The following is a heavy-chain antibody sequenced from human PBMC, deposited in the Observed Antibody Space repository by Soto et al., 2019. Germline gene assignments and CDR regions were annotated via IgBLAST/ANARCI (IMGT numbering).Heavy chain of an antibody. Sequence: GGSLRLSCAASGFTFSGCAMSWVRQAPGKGLEWVSAISGSGGSTYYADSVKGRFTISRDNSKNTLYLQMNSLRAEDTAIYFCAKGQGATYFPFHYWGRGTLVTVSS. J-gene: IGHJ4*02. V-gene: IGHV3-23*01. CDR1: GFTFSGCA. CDR2: ISGSGGST. D-gene: IGHD1-26*01. CDR3: AKGQGATYFPFHY.